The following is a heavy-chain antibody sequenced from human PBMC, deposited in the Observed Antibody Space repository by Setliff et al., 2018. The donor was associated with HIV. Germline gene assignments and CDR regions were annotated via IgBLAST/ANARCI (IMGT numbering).Heavy chain of an antibody. J-gene: IGHJ4*02. V-gene: IGHV5-51*01. D-gene: IGHD2-15*01. Sequence: GESLKISCKASGYIFNTSWIGWVRQKPGKGLEWMGFMFPGDSDTRYGPSFQGQVTISADTSISTAYLQWNSLRASDTAMYYCARSPIRYCSGGSCYSGFDYWGQGTLVTVSS. CDR1: GYIFNTSW. CDR2: MFPGDSDT. CDR3: ARSPIRYCSGGSCYSGFDY.